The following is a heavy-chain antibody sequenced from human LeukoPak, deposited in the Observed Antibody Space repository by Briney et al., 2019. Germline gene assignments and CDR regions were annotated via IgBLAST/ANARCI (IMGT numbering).Heavy chain of an antibody. J-gene: IGHJ4*02. D-gene: IGHD6-13*01. CDR3: ARGPGIAAAGVLGY. CDR2: INPSGGST. CDR1: GYSFTSHY. V-gene: IGHV1-46*01. Sequence: ASVKVSRKASGYSFTSHYMHWVRQAPGQGLEWMGIINPSGGSTSYAQKFQGRVTMTRETSTSTVYMELSSLRSEDTAVYYCARGPGIAAAGVLGYWGQGTLVTVSS.